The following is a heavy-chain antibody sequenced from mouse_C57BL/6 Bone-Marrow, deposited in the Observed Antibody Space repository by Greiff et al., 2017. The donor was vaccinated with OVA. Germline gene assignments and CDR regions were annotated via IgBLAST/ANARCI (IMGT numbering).Heavy chain of an antibody. CDR3: AREGTVVAPLGFDY. J-gene: IGHJ2*01. V-gene: IGHV1-22*01. CDR1: GYTFTDYN. Sequence: EVQLQQSGPELVKPGASVKMSCKASGYTFTDYNMHWVKQSHGKSLEWIGYINPNNGGTSYNQKFKGKATLTVNKSSSTAYMELRSLTSEDSAVYYCAREGTVVAPLGFDYWGQGTTLTVSS. D-gene: IGHD1-1*01. CDR2: INPNNGGT.